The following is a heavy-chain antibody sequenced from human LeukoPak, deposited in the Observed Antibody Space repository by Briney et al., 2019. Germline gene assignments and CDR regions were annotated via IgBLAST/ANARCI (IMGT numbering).Heavy chain of an antibody. CDR1: GYSFTSYW. CDR2: IYPGDSDT. D-gene: IGHD6-19*01. Sequence: GESLKISCKGSGYSFTSYWIGWVRQMPGKGLEWMGIIYPGDSDTRYSPSFQGQVTISADKSISTAYLQWSSLKASDTAMYYCASGRIAVAEYLHAFDIWGQGTMVTVSS. V-gene: IGHV5-51*01. J-gene: IGHJ3*02. CDR3: ASGRIAVAEYLHAFDI.